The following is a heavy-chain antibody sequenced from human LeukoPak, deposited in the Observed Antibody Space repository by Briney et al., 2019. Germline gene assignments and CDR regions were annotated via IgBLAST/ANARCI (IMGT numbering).Heavy chain of an antibody. CDR1: GFTFSSYW. CDR2: INSDGSST. CDR3: ARGLTKTWIQLWFYYYYGMDV. D-gene: IGHD5-18*01. J-gene: IGHJ6*02. V-gene: IGHV3-74*01. Sequence: GGSLRLSCAASGFTFSSYWMHWVRQAPGKGLVWVSRINSDGSSTSYADSVKGRFTISRDNAKNTLYLQMNSLRAEDTAVYYCARGLTKTWIQLWFYYYYGMDVWGQGTTVTVSS.